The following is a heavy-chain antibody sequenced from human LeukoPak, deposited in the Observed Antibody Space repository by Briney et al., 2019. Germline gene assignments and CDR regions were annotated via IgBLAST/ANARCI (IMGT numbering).Heavy chain of an antibody. D-gene: IGHD3-22*01. V-gene: IGHV3-21*01. CDR1: GFTFNMYS. Sequence: GGSLRLSCAASGFTFNMYSMNWVRQAPGKALEWVSSISSSSSYIYYADSVKGRFTISRDNAKNSLYLQMNSLRAEDTAVYYCARDVYDTTGYVYWYFDLWGRGTLVTVSS. CDR2: ISSSSSYI. CDR3: ARDVYDTTGYVYWYFDL. J-gene: IGHJ2*01.